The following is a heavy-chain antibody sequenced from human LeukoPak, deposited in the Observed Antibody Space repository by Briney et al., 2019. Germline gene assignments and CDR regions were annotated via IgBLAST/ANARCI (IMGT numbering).Heavy chain of an antibody. V-gene: IGHV4-4*02. CDR3: ASAIAAAESW. Sequence: SETLSLTCAVSGGSISSSNWWSWVRQRPGKGLEWIGEIYHSGSTNYNPSLKSRVTISVDTSKNQFSLKLSSVTAADTAVYYCASAIAAAESWWGQGTLVTVSS. D-gene: IGHD6-13*01. J-gene: IGHJ4*02. CDR2: IYHSGST. CDR1: GGSISSSNW.